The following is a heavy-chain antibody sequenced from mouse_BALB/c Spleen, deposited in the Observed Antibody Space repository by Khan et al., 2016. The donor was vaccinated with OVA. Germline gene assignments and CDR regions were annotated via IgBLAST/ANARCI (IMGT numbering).Heavy chain of an antibody. J-gene: IGHJ1*01. Sequence: VQLKQSGPGLVKPSQSLSLTCSVTGYSITSGYYWNWLRQFPGNKLEWMGYISYDGSNNYNPSLKNRISITRDTSKNQLFLKLNSVTTEDTATYYCARDYRPRYFDVWGAGTSVTVSS. CDR2: ISYDGSN. CDR3: ARDYRPRYFDV. V-gene: IGHV3-6*02. CDR1: GYSITSGYY.